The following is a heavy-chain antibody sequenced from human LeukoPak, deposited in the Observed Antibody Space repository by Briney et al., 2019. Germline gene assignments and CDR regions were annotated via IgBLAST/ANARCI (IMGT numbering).Heavy chain of an antibody. CDR1: GFTFSSYY. CDR3: AELGITMIGGV. Sequence: GGSLRVSCAASGFTFSSYYMNWVRQAPGQGLEWIAYISSSGSTIYYADSVKGRFTMSRDNAKNSLYLQMNSLRAEDTAVYYCAELGITMIGGVWGKGTTVTIS. V-gene: IGHV3-48*03. J-gene: IGHJ6*03. D-gene: IGHD3-10*02. CDR2: ISSSGSTI.